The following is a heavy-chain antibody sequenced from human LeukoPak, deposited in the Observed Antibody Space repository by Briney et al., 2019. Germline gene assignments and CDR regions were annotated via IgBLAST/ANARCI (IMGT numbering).Heavy chain of an antibody. J-gene: IGHJ4*02. Sequence: ASVKVSCKASGYTFTDYGVSWVRQAPGQGLEWMGWINTSNGNTNYAQKLQGRVTMTTDTSTSTAYKELRSLRSDDTAVYYCARDVRYYDFWSGYYSSFAADHWGQGTLVTVSS. CDR3: ARDVRYYDFWSGYYSSFAADH. CDR2: INTSNGNT. D-gene: IGHD3-3*01. CDR1: GYTFTDYG. V-gene: IGHV1-18*01.